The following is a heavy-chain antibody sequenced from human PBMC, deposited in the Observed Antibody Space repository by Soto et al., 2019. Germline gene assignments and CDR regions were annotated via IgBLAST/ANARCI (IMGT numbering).Heavy chain of an antibody. CDR3: VRDGTKTLRDWFDP. CDR1: GASISGFY. CDR2: IYATGTT. J-gene: IGHJ5*02. V-gene: IGHV4-4*07. Sequence: SETLSLTCTVSGASISGFYWSWIRKSAGTGLEWIGRIYATGTTDYNPSLKSRVMMSVDTSKKQFSLKLRSVTAADTAVYYCVRDGTKTLRDWFDPWGQGISVTVSS. D-gene: IGHD1-1*01.